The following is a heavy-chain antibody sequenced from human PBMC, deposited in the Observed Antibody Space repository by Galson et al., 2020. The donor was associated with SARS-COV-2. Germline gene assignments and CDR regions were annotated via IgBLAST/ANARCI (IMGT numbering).Heavy chain of an antibody. D-gene: IGHD3-10*01. V-gene: IGHV4-30-4*01. J-gene: IGHJ5*02. Sequence: ASETLSLTCTVSGGSISSGDYYWSWIRQPPGKGLEWIGYIYYSGSTYYNPSLKSRVTISVDTSKNQFSLKLSSVTAADTAVYYCARGDITIITMVRGVIGWFDPWGQGTLVTVSS. CDR1: GGSISSGDYY. CDR2: IYYSGST. CDR3: ARGDITIITMVRGVIGWFDP.